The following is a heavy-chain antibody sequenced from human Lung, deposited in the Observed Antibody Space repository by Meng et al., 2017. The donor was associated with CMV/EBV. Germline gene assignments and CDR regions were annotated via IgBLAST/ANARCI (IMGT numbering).Heavy chain of an antibody. V-gene: IGHV4-4*07. CDR3: ARAAAAGTDFDY. Sequence: QVQLQESGPGLVKPSEXPSPSCTVSGGSISSYYWSWIRQPAGKGLEWIGRIYTSGSTNYNPSLKSRVTMSVDTSKNQFSLKLSSVTAADTAVYYCARAAAAGTDFDYWGQGTLVTVSA. CDR1: GGSISSYY. J-gene: IGHJ4*02. CDR2: IYTSGST. D-gene: IGHD6-13*01.